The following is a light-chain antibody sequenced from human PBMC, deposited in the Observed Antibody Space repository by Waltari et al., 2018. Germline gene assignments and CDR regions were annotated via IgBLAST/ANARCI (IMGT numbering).Light chain of an antibody. CDR2: AAS. CDR1: QGISSY. Sequence: IQLTQSPSSLSASVGDRVTITCRASQGISSYLAWYQQKQGKAPNLLIYAASTLQSGVPSRFSGSGSGTDFTLTISSLQPEDSATYYCQQLKAYPLTFGPGTKVDIK. J-gene: IGKJ3*01. CDR3: QQLKAYPLT. V-gene: IGKV1-9*01.